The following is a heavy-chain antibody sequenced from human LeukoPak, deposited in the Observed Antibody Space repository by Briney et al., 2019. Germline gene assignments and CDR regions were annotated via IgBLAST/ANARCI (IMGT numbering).Heavy chain of an antibody. J-gene: IGHJ4*02. CDR1: GGTFSSYA. V-gene: IGHV1-69*05. Sequence: GASVKVSCKASGGTFSSYAISWVRQAPGQGLEWMGGIIPIFGTANYAQKFQGRVAITTDESTSTAYMELSSLRPEDTAVYYCARGDRYCSSTSCSLDYWGQGTLVTVSS. CDR2: IIPIFGTA. CDR3: ARGDRYCSSTSCSLDY. D-gene: IGHD2-2*01.